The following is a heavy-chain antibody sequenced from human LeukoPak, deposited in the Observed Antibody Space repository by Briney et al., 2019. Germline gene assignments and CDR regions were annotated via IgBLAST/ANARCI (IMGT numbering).Heavy chain of an antibody. CDR2: IRSKAYGGTT. J-gene: IGHJ4*02. D-gene: IGHD6-13*01. V-gene: IGHV3-49*03. Sequence: PGGSLRLSCTASGFTFGDYAMSWFRQAPGKGLEWVGFIRSKAYGGTTEYAASVKGRFTISRDDSKSIAYLQMNSLKTEDTAVHYCTRGRTYSSSWYFDYWGQGTLVTVSS. CDR3: TRGRTYSSSWYFDY. CDR1: GFTFGDYA.